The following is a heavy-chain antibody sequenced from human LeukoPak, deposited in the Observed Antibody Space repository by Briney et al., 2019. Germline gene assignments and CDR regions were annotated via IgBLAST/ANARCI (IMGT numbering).Heavy chain of an antibody. CDR1: GGSISSGSYY. D-gene: IGHD3-22*01. V-gene: IGHV4-61*02. J-gene: IGHJ4*02. Sequence: PSQTLSLTCTVSGGSISSGSYYWSWIRQPPGKGLEWIGRIYTSGSTNYNPSLKSRVTISVDTSKNQFSLKLSSVTAADTAVYYCAREGYDSSGYYYGDWGQGTLVTVSS. CDR2: IYTSGST. CDR3: AREGYDSSGYYYGD.